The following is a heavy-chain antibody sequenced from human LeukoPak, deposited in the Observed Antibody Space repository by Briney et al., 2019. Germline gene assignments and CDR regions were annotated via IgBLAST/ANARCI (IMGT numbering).Heavy chain of an antibody. J-gene: IGHJ4*02. CDR3: APDLRGSASSLDD. Sequence: PGGSLRLSCAASGFTFSSFWMHWVRQVPGKGLVWVSRINSDGSSATYADSVKGRFTISRDNAENTLYLQMNSLRAEDTAVYYCAPDLRGSASSLDDWGQGTLVTVSS. CDR2: INSDGSSA. V-gene: IGHV3-74*03. CDR1: GFTFSSFW. D-gene: IGHD6-25*01.